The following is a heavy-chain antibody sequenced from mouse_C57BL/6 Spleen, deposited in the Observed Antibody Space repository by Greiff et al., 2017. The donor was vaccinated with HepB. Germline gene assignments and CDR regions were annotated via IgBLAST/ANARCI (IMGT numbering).Heavy chain of an antibody. Sequence: EVQLQQSGPELVKPGASVKISCKASGYSFTDYNMNWVKQSNGKSLEWIGVINPNYGTTSYNQKFKGKATLTVDQSSSTAYMQLNSLTSEDSAVYYCAKRASGSSYLYFDVWGTGTTVTVSS. CDR3: AKRASGSSYLYFDV. CDR1: GYSFTDYN. D-gene: IGHD1-1*01. CDR2: INPNYGTT. J-gene: IGHJ1*03. V-gene: IGHV1-39*01.